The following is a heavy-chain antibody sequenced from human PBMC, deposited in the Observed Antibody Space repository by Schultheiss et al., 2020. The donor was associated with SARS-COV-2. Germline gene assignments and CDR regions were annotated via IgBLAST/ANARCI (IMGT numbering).Heavy chain of an antibody. CDR2: IWYDGSNK. CDR1: GFTFSSYG. CDR3: ARDWGSGSYLSYYFDY. J-gene: IGHJ4*02. D-gene: IGHD1-26*01. V-gene: IGHV3-33*01. Sequence: GGSLRLSCAASGFTFSSYGMHWVRQAPGKGLEWVAVIWYDGSNKYYADSVKGRFTISRDNSKNTLYLQMNSLRAEDTAVYYCARDWGSGSYLSYYFDYWGQGTLVTVSS.